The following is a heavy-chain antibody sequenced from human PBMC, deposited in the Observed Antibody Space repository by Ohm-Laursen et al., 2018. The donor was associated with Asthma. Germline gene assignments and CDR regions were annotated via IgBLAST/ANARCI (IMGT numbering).Heavy chain of an antibody. CDR1: GFTFSSYS. CDR3: ARDGNGDCDFDY. V-gene: IGHV3-21*01. J-gene: IGHJ4*02. D-gene: IGHD2-21*02. Sequence: SLRLSCSAPGFTFSSYSMNWVRQAPGKALERVSSIISSSSYIYYADSVKGRFTISRDNAKNSLYLQMISLRAEDTAVYYCARDGNGDCDFDYWGQGTLVTVSS. CDR2: IISSSSYI.